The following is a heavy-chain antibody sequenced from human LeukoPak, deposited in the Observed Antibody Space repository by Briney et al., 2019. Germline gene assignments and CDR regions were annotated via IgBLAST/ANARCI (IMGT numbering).Heavy chain of an antibody. D-gene: IGHD5-24*01. CDR2: IDPSGGST. J-gene: IGHJ6*02. Sequence: ASVKVSCKASGYTFTSYYMHWVRQAPGQGLEWMGIIDPSGGSTSYAQKFQGRVTMTRDTSTSTVYMELSSLGSEDTAVYYCAREKMATISHYGMDVWGQGTTVTVSS. CDR3: AREKMATISHYGMDV. V-gene: IGHV1-46*01. CDR1: GYTFTSYY.